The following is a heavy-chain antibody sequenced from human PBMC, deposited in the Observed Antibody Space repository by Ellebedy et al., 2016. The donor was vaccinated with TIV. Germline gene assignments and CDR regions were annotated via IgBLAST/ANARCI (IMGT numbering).Heavy chain of an antibody. V-gene: IGHV1-2*02. Sequence: ASVKVSXKASGYTFTSYDINWVRQAPGQGLEWMGWIHPNSGATNYAQKFQGRVTMTRDTSISTAYMELSRLTSDDTAVYYCAGQEIDWGQQVDKNYWFNPWGQGALVTVSS. CDR1: GYTFTSYD. J-gene: IGHJ5*02. D-gene: IGHD6-13*01. CDR3: AGQEIDWGQQVDKNYWFNP. CDR2: IHPNSGAT.